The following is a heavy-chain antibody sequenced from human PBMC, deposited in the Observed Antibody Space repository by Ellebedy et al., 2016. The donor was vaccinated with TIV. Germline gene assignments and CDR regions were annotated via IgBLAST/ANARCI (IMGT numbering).Heavy chain of an antibody. V-gene: IGHV3-7*01. J-gene: IGHJ5*02. D-gene: IGHD4-17*01. Sequence: GESLKISCAASGFSFRSYWVSWVRQAPGKGLEWVANIYQDGGVQYYVDSVKGRFTISRDNADNSLFLQMNSLRGEDTAVYYCARRGSYGDYAVQINSWFDAWGRGTLVTVSS. CDR2: IYQDGGVQ. CDR3: ARRGSYGDYAVQINSWFDA. CDR1: GFSFRSYW.